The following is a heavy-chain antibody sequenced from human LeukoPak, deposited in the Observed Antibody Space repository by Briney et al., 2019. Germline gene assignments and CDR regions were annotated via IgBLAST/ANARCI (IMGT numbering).Heavy chain of an antibody. V-gene: IGHV4-59*01. CDR2: IYYSGST. J-gene: IGHJ6*03. D-gene: IGHD4-17*01. CDR1: GGSISSYY. Sequence: SETLSLTXTVSGGSISSYYWSWIRQPPGKGLEGVGHIYYSGSTNYNPSLKSRVTISVDTSKNQFSLKLSSVTAADTAVYYCARDITVTTSLGYYYYYMDVWGKGTTVTVSS. CDR3: ARDITVTTSLGYYYYYMDV.